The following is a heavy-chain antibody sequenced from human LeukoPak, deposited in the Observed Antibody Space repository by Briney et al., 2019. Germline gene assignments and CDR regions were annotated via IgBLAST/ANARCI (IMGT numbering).Heavy chain of an antibody. CDR2: ISGSGGST. D-gene: IGHD3-22*01. Sequence: GGSLRLSCAASGFTFSSYAMSWVRQAPGKGLEWVSAISGSGGSTYYADSVKGRFTISRDNSKNTLYLQMNSLRAEGTAVYYCARERYYYDSSGFDYWGQGTLVTVSS. J-gene: IGHJ4*02. CDR1: GFTFSSYA. V-gene: IGHV3-23*01. CDR3: ARERYYYDSSGFDY.